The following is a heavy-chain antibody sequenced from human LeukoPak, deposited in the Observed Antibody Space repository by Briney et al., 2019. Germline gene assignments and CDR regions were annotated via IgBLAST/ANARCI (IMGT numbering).Heavy chain of an antibody. Sequence: SSVKVSCKASGGTFSSYAISWVRQAPGQALEWMGGIIPIFGTANYAQKFQGRVTITADESTSTAYMELSSLRSEDTAVYYCARFCSSTSCPTRSYYYYYGMDVWGQGTTVTVSS. CDR1: GGTFSSYA. V-gene: IGHV1-69*01. CDR3: ARFCSSTSCPTRSYYYYYGMDV. J-gene: IGHJ6*02. D-gene: IGHD2-2*01. CDR2: IIPIFGTA.